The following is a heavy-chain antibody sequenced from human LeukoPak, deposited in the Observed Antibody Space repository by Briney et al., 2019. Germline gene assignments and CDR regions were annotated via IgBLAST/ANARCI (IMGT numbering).Heavy chain of an antibody. CDR3: AKGVPYYDSSGYGSVDY. V-gene: IGHV3-23*01. D-gene: IGHD3-22*01. J-gene: IGHJ4*02. CDR1: GFTFSSYA. Sequence: GGSLRLSCAASGFTFSSYAMSWVRQAPGKGLEWVSAISGSGGSTYYADSVKGRFTISRDNSKNTLYLQMNSLRAEDTAVYYCAKGVPYYDSSGYGSVDYWGQGTLVTVSS. CDR2: ISGSGGST.